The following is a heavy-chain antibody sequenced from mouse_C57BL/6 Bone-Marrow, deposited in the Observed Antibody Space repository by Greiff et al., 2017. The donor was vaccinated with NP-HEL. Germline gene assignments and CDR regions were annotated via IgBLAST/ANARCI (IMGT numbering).Heavy chain of an antibody. J-gene: IGHJ2*01. CDR1: GSAFTNYL. CDR2: LDPGSGGT. V-gene: IGHV1-54*01. CDR3: AIQRCRDY. D-gene: IGHD1-1*01. Sequence: QVQLQQSAAELVRPGTSVKVSCKASGSAFTNYLLEWVKQRPGQGLEWIGVLDPGSGGTNYNEKFKGKPTLTADKSSSAAYLQLSSLTSEDSAVYVCAIQRCRDYWGQGTTRRVSS.